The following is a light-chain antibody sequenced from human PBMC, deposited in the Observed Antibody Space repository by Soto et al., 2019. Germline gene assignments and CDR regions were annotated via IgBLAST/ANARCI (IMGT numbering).Light chain of an antibody. J-gene: IGLJ1*01. CDR2: NVS. V-gene: IGLV2-14*01. Sequence: QSALTQPASVSGSPGQSITISCTGASSDVGAYIYVSWYQQHPGKVPKLIIYNVSNRPSGVSNRFSGSKSGNTASLTISGLQAEDEAEYYCSSYTSGDSFYFGTGTKVTVL. CDR3: SSYTSGDSFY. CDR1: SSDVGAYIY.